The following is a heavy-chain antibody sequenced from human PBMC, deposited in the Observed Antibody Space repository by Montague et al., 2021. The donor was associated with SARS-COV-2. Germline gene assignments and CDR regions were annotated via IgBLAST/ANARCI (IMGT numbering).Heavy chain of an antibody. CDR1: GGSITRNYY. J-gene: IGHJ3*02. V-gene: IGHV4-39*01. D-gene: IGHD3-10*01. CDR2: IYYSGTT. Sequence: SETLSLTCTVSGGSITRNYYWGWIRQPPGKGLEWVGNIYYSGTTFINPSLKSRVTISVDASKNQFFLNLTSVTAADTAVYYCARPLVRGVPKAFDIWGQGALVIVSS. CDR3: ARPLVRGVPKAFDI.